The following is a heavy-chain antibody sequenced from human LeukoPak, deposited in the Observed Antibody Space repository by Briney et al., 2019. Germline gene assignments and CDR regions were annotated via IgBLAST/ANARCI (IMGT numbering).Heavy chain of an antibody. V-gene: IGHV4-59*01. D-gene: IGHD2-15*01. CDR2: IYYSGST. Sequence: SETLSLTCTVSTDSISSYYWSWIRQPPGKGLEWIGYIYYSGSTNYNPSLKSRVTISVDTSKNQFSLKLSSVTAADTAVYYCARVSCSGGSCYSGGNWNDVTWSSAFDIWGQGTMVTVSS. CDR3: ARVSCSGGSCYSGGNWNDVTWSSAFDI. CDR1: TDSISSYY. J-gene: IGHJ3*02.